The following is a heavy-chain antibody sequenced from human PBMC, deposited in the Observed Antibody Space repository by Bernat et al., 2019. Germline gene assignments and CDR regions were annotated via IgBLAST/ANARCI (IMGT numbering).Heavy chain of an antibody. D-gene: IGHD2-8*01. V-gene: IGHV3-23*01. CDR3: AKGSIVLMVYPLIDY. Sequence: EVQLLESGGGLVQPGGSLRLSCAASGFTFSSYAMSWVRQAPGKGLEWVSAISGRGGSTYYADSVKGRFTISRDNSKNTLYLQMNSLRAEDTAVYYCAKGSIVLMVYPLIDYWGQGTLVTVSS. J-gene: IGHJ4*02. CDR1: GFTFSSYA. CDR2: ISGRGGST.